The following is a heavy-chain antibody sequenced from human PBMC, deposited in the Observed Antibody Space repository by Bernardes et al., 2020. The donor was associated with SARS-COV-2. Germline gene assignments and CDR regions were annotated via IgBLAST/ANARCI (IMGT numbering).Heavy chain of an antibody. V-gene: IGHV3-21*01. Sequence: LRLSCAASGFTFSSYSMNWVRQAPGKGLEWVSSISSSSSYIYYADSVKGRFTISRDNAKNSLYLQMNSLRAEDTAVYYCARDRGSGIYYYYGMDVWGQGTTVTVSS. CDR2: ISSSSSYI. J-gene: IGHJ6*02. CDR1: GFTFSSYS. CDR3: ARDRGSGIYYYYGMDV. D-gene: IGHD2-15*01.